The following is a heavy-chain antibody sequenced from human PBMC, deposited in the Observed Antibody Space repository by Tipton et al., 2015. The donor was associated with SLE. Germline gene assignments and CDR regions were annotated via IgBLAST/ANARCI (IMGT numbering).Heavy chain of an antibody. D-gene: IGHD5-24*01. J-gene: IGHJ4*02. CDR1: GFNFDDYA. CDR3: AKDEKSGYNLGLLDF. V-gene: IGHV3-9*01. Sequence: VQLVQSGGGLVKPGGSLRLSCAASGFNFDDYAMHWVRQVPGKGLEWVSAISWNSGSVGYADSVKGRFTISRDNAKNSLYLQMDSLRAEDTALYYCAKDEKSGYNLGLLDFWGQGTLVTVSA. CDR2: ISWNSGSV.